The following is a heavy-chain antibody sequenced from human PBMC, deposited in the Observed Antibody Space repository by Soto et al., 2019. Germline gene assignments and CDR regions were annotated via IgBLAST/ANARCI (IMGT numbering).Heavy chain of an antibody. CDR1: GFTFSSYG. CDR2: ISYDGSNK. CDR3: AKDPRAAYGHPFYYYGMDV. V-gene: IGHV3-30*18. D-gene: IGHD3-10*01. J-gene: IGHJ6*02. Sequence: QVQLVESGGGVVQPGRSLRLSCAASGFTFSSYGMHWVRQAPGKGLEWVAVISYDGSNKYYADSVKGRFTISRDNSKNTLYLQMNSLRAEDTAVYYCAKDPRAAYGHPFYYYGMDVWGQGTTVTVSS.